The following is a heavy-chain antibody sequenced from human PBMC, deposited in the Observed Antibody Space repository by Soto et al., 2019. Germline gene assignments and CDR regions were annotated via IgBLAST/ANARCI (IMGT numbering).Heavy chain of an antibody. CDR3: ARAGRGYCSGGSCYSGLHGMDV. J-gene: IGHJ6*02. V-gene: IGHV4-4*08. CDR1: GASISQYY. D-gene: IGHD2-15*01. Sequence: SETLSLTCTVSGASISQYYWNWIRQSPGKGLEWIVSVSSTGSTVYNPSLTSRVTVSLDTSKNQFSLTLNSVTAADTAVYYCARAGRGYCSGGSCYSGLHGMDVWCQGTTVT. CDR2: VSSTGST.